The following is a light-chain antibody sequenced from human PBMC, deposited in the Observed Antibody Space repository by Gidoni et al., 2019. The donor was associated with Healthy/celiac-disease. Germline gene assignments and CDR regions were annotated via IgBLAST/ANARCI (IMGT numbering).Light chain of an antibody. Sequence: EIGLTQSPGTLSLSQGERATLACRASQSVSSSYLACYQQKPAQAPRLLIYGSSSRATGIPARFSGSGSVTVFTLIISLLEPEYFAVYYCQQYGSSPLTFGGGTKVEIK. J-gene: IGKJ4*01. CDR1: QSVSSSY. CDR2: GSS. V-gene: IGKV3-20*01. CDR3: QQYGSSPLT.